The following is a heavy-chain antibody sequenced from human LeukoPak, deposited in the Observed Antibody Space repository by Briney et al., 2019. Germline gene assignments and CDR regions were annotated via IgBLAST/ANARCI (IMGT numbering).Heavy chain of an antibody. CDR3: ARADSPYSSSPFDY. CDR2: ISYDGSNK. V-gene: IGHV3-30-3*01. J-gene: IGHJ4*02. Sequence: GVSLRLSCAASGFTFSSYAMHWVRQAPGKGLEWVAVISYDGSNKYYADSVKGRFTISRDNSKNTLYLQMNSLRAEDTAVYYCARADSPYSSSPFDYWGQGTLVTVSS. CDR1: GFTFSSYA. D-gene: IGHD6-13*01.